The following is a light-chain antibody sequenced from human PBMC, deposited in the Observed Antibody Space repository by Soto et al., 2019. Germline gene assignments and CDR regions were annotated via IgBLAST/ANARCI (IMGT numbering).Light chain of an antibody. CDR3: EQYNSWPLN. Sequence: ETVMTQSPATLSVSPVEIANLYFLASQSVNSNLAWYQQKLGQAPRVLIYGASTRATGIPARFSGSGSETEFILTISSLQSEDSAVYYCEQYNSWPLNCGGGTKGDI. V-gene: IGKV3-15*01. CDR2: GAS. CDR1: QSVNSN. J-gene: IGKJ4*01.